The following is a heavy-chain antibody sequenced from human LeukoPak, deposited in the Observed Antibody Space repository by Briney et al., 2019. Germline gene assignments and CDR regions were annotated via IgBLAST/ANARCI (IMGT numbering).Heavy chain of an antibody. J-gene: IGHJ4*02. V-gene: IGHV3-23*01. CDR3: AKVRFGEYFAYFDY. Sequence: GGSLRLSCAASGFTFSSYGMSWVRQAPGKGLQWVSVIIGSGSSTYYADSVKGRFTISRDNARNTLYLQMNSLRAEDTAVYYCAKVRFGEYFAYFDYWGQGTLVTVSS. CDR2: IIGSGSST. CDR1: GFTFSSYG. D-gene: IGHD3-16*01.